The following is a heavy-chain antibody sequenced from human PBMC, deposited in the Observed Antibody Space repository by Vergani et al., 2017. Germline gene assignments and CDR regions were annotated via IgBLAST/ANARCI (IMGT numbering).Heavy chain of an antibody. Sequence: QVQLVESGGGVVQPGRSLRLSCAASGFTFNQYGMHWVRQAPGKGLEWVAVTWYDGNNKQYADSVKGRFTISRDNSKSTMYLQMNSLRAEDTAVYYCARFPLTTVATGHTDYYYGMDVWGQGTTVTVSS. D-gene: IGHD4-17*01. CDR1: GFTFNQYG. CDR3: ARFPLTTVATGHTDYYYGMDV. V-gene: IGHV3-33*01. J-gene: IGHJ6*02. CDR2: TWYDGNNK.